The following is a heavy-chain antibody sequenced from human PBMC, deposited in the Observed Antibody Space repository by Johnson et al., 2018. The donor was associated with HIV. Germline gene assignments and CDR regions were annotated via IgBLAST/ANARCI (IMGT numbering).Heavy chain of an antibody. Sequence: VQLVESGGGLVQPGGSLRLSCAASGFTFSSYDMSWVRQAPGKGLEWVSGISNSGRSTYYADSVKGRFTISRDNSKNTVWLQMNSLRGEDTAVYYCTKPSTGTYYGFHIWGQGTMVTVSS. J-gene: IGHJ3*02. CDR1: GFTFSSYD. CDR2: ISNSGRST. CDR3: TKPSTGTYYGFHI. V-gene: IGHV3-23*04.